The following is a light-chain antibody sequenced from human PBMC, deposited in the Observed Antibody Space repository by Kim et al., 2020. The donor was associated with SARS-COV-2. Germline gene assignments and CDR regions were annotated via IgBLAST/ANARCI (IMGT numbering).Light chain of an antibody. Sequence: DIQMTQSPSSLSASVGDRVTITCRASQSISNFLNWYQQKPGKAPKLLIYRASSLQSAVPSRFSGSGSGTEFTLTISSLQFEDFATYYCQQSYSTPRSFGQGTKLEI. CDR3: QQSYSTPRS. V-gene: IGKV1-39*01. J-gene: IGKJ2*04. CDR1: QSISNF. CDR2: RAS.